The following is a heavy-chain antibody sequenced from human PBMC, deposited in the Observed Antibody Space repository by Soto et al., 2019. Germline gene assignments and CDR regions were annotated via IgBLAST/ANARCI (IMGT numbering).Heavy chain of an antibody. J-gene: IGHJ3*02. V-gene: IGHV4-30-2*01. Sequence: QLQLQESGSGLVKPSQTLSLTCAVSCGSISSGGYSWSWIRQPPGKVLEWIGYIYHSGSTYYNPSLKSRVTRSVDRSKNQFSLKLSSVTAADTAVYYCARGYGSSYAFDIWGQGTMVTVSS. CDR2: IYHSGST. D-gene: IGHD6-6*01. CDR1: CGSISSGGYS. CDR3: ARGYGSSYAFDI.